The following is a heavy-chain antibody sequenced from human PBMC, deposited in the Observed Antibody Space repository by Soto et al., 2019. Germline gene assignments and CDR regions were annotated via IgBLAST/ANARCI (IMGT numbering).Heavy chain of an antibody. Sequence: QLVESGGGLVQPGGSLRLSCEASGLTFSSYWMTWVRQAPGKGLEWVADIKPDGSEKYYVDSVEGRFTISRDNAHNSIYLEMNSLRLEDTAVYYCARSITTLGVVTISDDNWFDPWGQGTPVTVSS. D-gene: IGHD3-3*01. CDR1: GLTFSSYW. V-gene: IGHV3-7*03. CDR3: ARSITTLGVVTISDDNWFDP. CDR2: IKPDGSEK. J-gene: IGHJ5*02.